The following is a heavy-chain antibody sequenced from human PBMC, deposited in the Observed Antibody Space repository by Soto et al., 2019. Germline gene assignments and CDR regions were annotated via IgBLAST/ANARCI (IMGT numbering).Heavy chain of an antibody. V-gene: IGHV1-18*01. CDR3: ARDTRCSSTSCYTYYYYGMDV. J-gene: IGHJ6*02. Sequence: ASVKVSCKASGYTFTSYGISWVRQAPGQGLEWMGWISAYNGNTNYAQKLQGRVTMTTDTSTSTAYMELRSLRSDDTAVYYCARDTRCSSTSCYTYYYYGMDVWGQGTTVTVSS. CDR2: ISAYNGNT. CDR1: GYTFTSYG. D-gene: IGHD2-2*02.